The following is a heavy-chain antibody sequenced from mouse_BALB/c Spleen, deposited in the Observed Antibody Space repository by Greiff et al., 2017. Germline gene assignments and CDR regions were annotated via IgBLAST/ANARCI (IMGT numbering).Heavy chain of an antibody. CDR1: GYAFSSYW. D-gene: IGHD6-1*01. Sequence: QVQLKESGAELVRPGSSVKISCKASGYAFSSYWMNWVKQRPGQGLEWIGQIHPGDGDTNYNGKFKGKATLTADKSSSTAYMQLSSLTSEDSAVYFFARCGSLYYFDYWGQGTTLTVSS. CDR3: ARCGSLYYFDY. V-gene: IGHV1-80*01. CDR2: IHPGDGDT. J-gene: IGHJ2*01.